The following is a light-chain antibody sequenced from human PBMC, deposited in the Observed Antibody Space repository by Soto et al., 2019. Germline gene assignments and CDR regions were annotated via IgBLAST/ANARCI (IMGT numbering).Light chain of an antibody. V-gene: IGKV1-9*01. CDR3: QPVKSYPRT. J-gene: IGKJ4*01. CDR1: QAITNN. Sequence: DIHLTQSPSSLSASVGDRVTITCRASQAITNNLAWYQQKPGNPPRLLIYEESTLHSGVPSRFSGRKVGTQFILTIDSLQAEDFATYYCQPVKSYPRTFGGGTKVEIK. CDR2: EES.